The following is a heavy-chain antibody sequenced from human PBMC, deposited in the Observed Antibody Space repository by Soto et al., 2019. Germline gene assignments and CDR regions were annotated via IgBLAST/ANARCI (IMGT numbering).Heavy chain of an antibody. V-gene: IGHV3-74*01. CDR2: INSAGSST. Sequence: EVQLVESGGGLVQPGGSLRLSCAASGLTFSSYWMHWVRQAPGKGLVWVSRINSAGSSTSYADSVKGRFTISRDNAKNTLYLKMNSLSAEDTAVYYCALSHTVTTDYWGQGTLVTVSS. D-gene: IGHD4-17*01. CDR3: ALSHTVTTDY. J-gene: IGHJ4*02. CDR1: GLTFSSYW.